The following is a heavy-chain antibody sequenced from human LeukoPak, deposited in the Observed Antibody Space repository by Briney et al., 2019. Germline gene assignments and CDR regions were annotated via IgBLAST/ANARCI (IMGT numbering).Heavy chain of an antibody. V-gene: IGHV4-61*01. Sequence: SETLSLTCTVSGGSVSSGSYYWSWIRQPPGKGLEWIGYIYYSGSTNYYPSLKSRVTISVDTSKNQFSLKLSSVTAADTAVYYCARLTYYYDSSGYPPIDYWGQGTLVTVSS. J-gene: IGHJ4*02. CDR2: IYYSGST. CDR3: ARLTYYYDSSGYPPIDY. D-gene: IGHD3-22*01. CDR1: GGSVSSGSYY.